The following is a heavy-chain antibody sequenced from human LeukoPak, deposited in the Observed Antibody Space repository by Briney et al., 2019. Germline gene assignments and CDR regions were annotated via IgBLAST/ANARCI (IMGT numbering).Heavy chain of an antibody. Sequence: PSETLSLTCTVSGGSISSSSYYWGWIRQSPGKGPEWVASIYHTGSTYYNSSLRSRVTMLVDTSKNQFSLNLTSVTAADTAVYYCARTSRTAVAGTGRGYNWFDPWGQGILVTVSS. V-gene: IGHV4-39*07. CDR1: GGSISSSSYY. CDR3: ARTSRTAVAGTGRGYNWFDP. D-gene: IGHD6-19*01. CDR2: IYHTGST. J-gene: IGHJ5*02.